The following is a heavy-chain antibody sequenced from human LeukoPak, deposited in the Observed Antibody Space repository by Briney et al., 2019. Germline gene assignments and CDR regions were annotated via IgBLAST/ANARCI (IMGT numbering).Heavy chain of an antibody. CDR1: GGSISSSHW. J-gene: IGHJ4*02. D-gene: IGHD1-26*01. Sequence: SETLSLTCAVSGGSISSSHWWSWIRQHPGKGLEWIGYIYYSGSTYYNPSLKSRVTISVDTSKNQFSLKLSSVTAADTAVYYCARGHHSGSYPGDYWGQGTLVTVSS. V-gene: IGHV4-31*11. CDR3: ARGHHSGSYPGDY. CDR2: IYYSGST.